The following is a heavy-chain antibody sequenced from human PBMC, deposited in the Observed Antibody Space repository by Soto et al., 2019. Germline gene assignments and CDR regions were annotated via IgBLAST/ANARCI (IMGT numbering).Heavy chain of an antibody. CDR3: VHYDFWSGPGSDY. V-gene: IGHV1-69*13. CDR2: IIPIFGTA. Sequence: SVKVSCKASGVTFSSYAISWVRQAPGQGLEWMGGIIPIFGTANYAQKFQGRVTITADESTSTAYMELSSLGSEDTAVYYCVHYDFWSGPGSDYWGQGTLATVSS. J-gene: IGHJ4*02. D-gene: IGHD3-3*01. CDR1: GVTFSSYA.